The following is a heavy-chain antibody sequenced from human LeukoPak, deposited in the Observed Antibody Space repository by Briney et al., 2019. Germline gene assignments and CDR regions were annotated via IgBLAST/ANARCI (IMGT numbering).Heavy chain of an antibody. V-gene: IGHV3-9*01. J-gene: IGHJ3*02. CDR3: AKGKVGATFDAFDI. Sequence: PAGRSLRPSCAASGFTFADYAMHWVRQAPGKGLEWVSGISWNSGSIGYADSVKGRFTISRDNAKNSLYLQMNSLRAEDTALYYCAKGKVGATFDAFDIWGQGTMVTVSS. CDR1: GFTFADYA. CDR2: ISWNSGSI. D-gene: IGHD1-26*01.